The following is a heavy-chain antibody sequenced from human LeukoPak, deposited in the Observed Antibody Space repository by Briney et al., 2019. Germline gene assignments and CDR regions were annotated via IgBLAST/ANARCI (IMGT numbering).Heavy chain of an antibody. V-gene: IGHV3-21*01. Sequence: PGGSLRLSCAASGFTFSSYSMNWVRQAPGKGLEWVSSISSSSSYIYYADSVKGRFTISRDNAKNSLYLQMNSLRAEDTAVYYCASSSESVGASIHFDYWGQGTLVTVSP. CDR1: GFTFSSYS. CDR2: ISSSSSYI. J-gene: IGHJ4*02. D-gene: IGHD1-26*01. CDR3: ASSSESVGASIHFDY.